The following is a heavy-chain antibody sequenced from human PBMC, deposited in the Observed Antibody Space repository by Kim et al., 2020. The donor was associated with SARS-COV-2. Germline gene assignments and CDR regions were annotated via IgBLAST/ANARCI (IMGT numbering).Heavy chain of an antibody. V-gene: IGHV4-34*01. D-gene: IGHD3-10*01. Sequence: PALKSRVTISVDTSKNQFSLKLSSVTAADTAVYYCARGKVYGSGSREDDYWGQGTLVTVSS. J-gene: IGHJ4*02. CDR3: ARGKVYGSGSREDDY.